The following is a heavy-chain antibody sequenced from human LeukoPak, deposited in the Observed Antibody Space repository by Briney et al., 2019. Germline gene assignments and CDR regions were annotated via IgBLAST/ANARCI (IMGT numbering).Heavy chain of an antibody. CDR3: ARVRSSTRCHDY. CDR2: ISAYNGNT. V-gene: IGHV1-18*04. D-gene: IGHD2-2*01. CDR1: GYTFTSYG. Sequence: ASVKVSCKASGYTFTSYGISWVRQAPGQGLEWMGWISAYNGNTNYAQKLQGRVTMTTDTSTSTAYMELRSLRPDDTAVYYCARVRSSTRCHDYWGQGTLVTVSS. J-gene: IGHJ4*02.